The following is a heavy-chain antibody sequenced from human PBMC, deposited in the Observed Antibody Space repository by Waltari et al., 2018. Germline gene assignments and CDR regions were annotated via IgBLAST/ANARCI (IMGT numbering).Heavy chain of an antibody. Sequence: QVQLQESGPGLVKPSETLSLTCGVSGYSLTRAYWWAWFRQPPGKGLEWIASIHDTGDNQYPPSLKSRVTISADKSKKEVSLRLTSVTAADTAVYYCAGHEWGLPGFWGQGTLVTVSS. D-gene: IGHD1-26*01. J-gene: IGHJ4*02. CDR1: GYSLTRAYW. CDR2: IHDTGDN. CDR3: AGHEWGLPGF. V-gene: IGHV4-38-2*01.